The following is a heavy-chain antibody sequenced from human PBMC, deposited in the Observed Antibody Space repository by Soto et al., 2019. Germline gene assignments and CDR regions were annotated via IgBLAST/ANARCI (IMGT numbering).Heavy chain of an antibody. CDR1: GDSVSSNSAA. Sequence: PSQTLSLTCVISGDSVSSNSAAWNWIRQSPSRGLEWLGRTYYRSRWYNDYAVSVRSRITVNADTSKNQFSLHLNSVTPEDTAVFYGAGTVSLKWYYMGVWDKGPRCTVPS. CDR3: AGTVSLKWYYMGV. D-gene: IGHD1-7*01. CDR2: TYYRSRWYN. V-gene: IGHV6-1*01. J-gene: IGHJ6*03.